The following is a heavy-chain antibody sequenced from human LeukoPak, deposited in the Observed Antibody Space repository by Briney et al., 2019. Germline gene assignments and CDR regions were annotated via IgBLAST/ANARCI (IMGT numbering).Heavy chain of an antibody. CDR3: ARGGEGDIVVVPAAARFDY. J-gene: IGHJ4*02. V-gene: IGHV3-7*01. D-gene: IGHD2-2*01. Sequence: PGGSLRLSCAASGFTFSSYWMSWVRQAPGKGLEWVANIKQDGSEKYYVDSVKGRFTISRDNAKNSLYLRMNSLRAEDTAVYYCARGGEGDIVVVPAAARFDYWGQGTLVTVSS. CDR2: IKQDGSEK. CDR1: GFTFSSYW.